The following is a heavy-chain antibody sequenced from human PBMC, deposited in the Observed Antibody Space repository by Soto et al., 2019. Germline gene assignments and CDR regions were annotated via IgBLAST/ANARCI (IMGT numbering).Heavy chain of an antibody. D-gene: IGHD1-20*01. Sequence: GGSLRLSCAASGFTFSDYYMSWIRQAPGKGLEWVSYISSSSSYTNYADSVKGRFTISRDNAKNSLYLQMNSLRAEDTAVYYCARQTPRSNWNPPSSDYWGQGTLVTVSS. J-gene: IGHJ4*02. CDR2: ISSSSSYT. V-gene: IGHV3-11*06. CDR3: ARQTPRSNWNPPSSDY. CDR1: GFTFSDYY.